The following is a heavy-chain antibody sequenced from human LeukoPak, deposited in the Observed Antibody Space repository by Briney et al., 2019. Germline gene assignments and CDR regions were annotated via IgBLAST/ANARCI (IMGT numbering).Heavy chain of an antibody. Sequence: GGSLRLFCAVSGFIFSNYDMHWVRQAPTKGLEWVAVIPYSGGDKFYTESLKGRFNIHRHNPKNALLVIMNSQIYEDTGMYYFAKDPFGSGRTMDVWGEGTTVSVFS. CDR1: GFIFSNYD. V-gene: IGHV3-30*18. D-gene: IGHD3-10*01. J-gene: IGHJ6*01. CDR2: IPYSGGDK. CDR3: AKDPFGSGRTMDV.